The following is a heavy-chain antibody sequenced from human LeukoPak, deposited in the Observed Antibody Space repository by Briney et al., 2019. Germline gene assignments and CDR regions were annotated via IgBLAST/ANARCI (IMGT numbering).Heavy chain of an antibody. Sequence: ASVKVSFKASGYTFTSYDINCVRQATGQGLEWMGWMNPNSGNTGYAQKFQGRVTMTRNTSISTAYMELSSLRSEDTAVYYCARETGTEDVNWFDPWGQGTLVTVSS. CDR3: ARETGTEDVNWFDP. D-gene: IGHD1-1*01. CDR1: GYTFTSYD. J-gene: IGHJ5*02. CDR2: MNPNSGNT. V-gene: IGHV1-8*01.